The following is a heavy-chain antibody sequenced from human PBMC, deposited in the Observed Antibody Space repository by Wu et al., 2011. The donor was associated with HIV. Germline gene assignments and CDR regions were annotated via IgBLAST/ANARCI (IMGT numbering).Heavy chain of an antibody. CDR2: IIPIFGTT. CDR3: ASTDCSSTSCYGHYYYYYMDV. D-gene: IGHD2-2*01. V-gene: IGHV1-69*18. Sequence: QVQLVQSGAEVKKPGASVKVSCKASHYTFTRYGISWVRQAPGQGLEWMGRIIPIFGTTNYAQKFQGRLTITADESTSKAHMELSTLGSEDTAIYYCASTDCSSTSCYGHYYYYYMDVWGKGTTVTVSS. CDR1: HYTFTRYG. J-gene: IGHJ6*03.